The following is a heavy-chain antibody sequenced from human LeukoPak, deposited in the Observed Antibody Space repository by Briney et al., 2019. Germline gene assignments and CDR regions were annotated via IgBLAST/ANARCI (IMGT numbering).Heavy chain of an antibody. D-gene: IGHD4-17*01. CDR1: GGSISSGSYY. CDR2: IYTSGST. V-gene: IGHV4-61*02. Sequence: SETLSLTCTVPGGSISSGSYYWSWIRQPAGKGLEWIGRIYTSGSTNYNPSLKSRVTISVDTSKNQFSLKLSSVTAADTAVYYCARDGDYDYYYYMDVWGKGTTVTVSS. J-gene: IGHJ6*03. CDR3: ARDGDYDYYYYMDV.